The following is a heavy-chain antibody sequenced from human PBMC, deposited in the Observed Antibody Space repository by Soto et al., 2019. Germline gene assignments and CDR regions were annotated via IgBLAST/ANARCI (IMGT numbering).Heavy chain of an antibody. CDR3: AKYCSSTSCLVVYGMDV. J-gene: IGHJ6*02. Sequence: EVQLLESGGGLVQPGGSLRLSCAASGFTFSSYAMSWVRQAPGKGLEGVSAISGSGGTTYYTDSVKGRFNISRDNSKNTLYLQMNSLRVEDTAVYYCAKYCSSTSCLVVYGMDVWGQGTTVTVSS. CDR2: ISGSGGTT. V-gene: IGHV3-23*01. CDR1: GFTFSSYA. D-gene: IGHD2-2*01.